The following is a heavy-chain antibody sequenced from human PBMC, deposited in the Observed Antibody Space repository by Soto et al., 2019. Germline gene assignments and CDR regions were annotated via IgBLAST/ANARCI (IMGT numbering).Heavy chain of an antibody. V-gene: IGHV3-74*01. CDR1: GFTFSSYW. D-gene: IGHD4-17*01. CDR2: INSDGSST. J-gene: IGHJ4*02. CDR3: ARGGDYGGNLRPFC. Sequence: EVQLVESGGGLVQPGGSLRLSCAASGFTFSSYWMHWVRQAPGKGLVWVSRINSDGSSTSYADSVKGRFTISRDNAKNTLYLQMNSLRAEDTAVYYCARGGDYGGNLRPFCWGQGTLVTVSS.